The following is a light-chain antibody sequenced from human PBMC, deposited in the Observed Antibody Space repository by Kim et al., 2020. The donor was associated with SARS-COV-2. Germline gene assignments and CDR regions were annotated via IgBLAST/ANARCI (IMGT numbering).Light chain of an antibody. Sequence: PGQTARITCSGDALPKQYAYWYQQKPGQAPVLVIYKDSERPSGIPERFSGSSSGTTVTLTISGVQAEDEADYYCQSADSSGTPPWVFGGGTQLTVL. V-gene: IGLV3-25*03. CDR3: QSADSSGTPPWV. CDR2: KDS. CDR1: ALPKQY. J-gene: IGLJ3*02.